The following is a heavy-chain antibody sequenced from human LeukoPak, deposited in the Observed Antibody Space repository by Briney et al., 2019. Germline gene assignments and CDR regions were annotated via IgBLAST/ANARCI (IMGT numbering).Heavy chain of an antibody. CDR3: AKDQGRYVSKYYFDY. Sequence: GGSLRLSCAASGNYWMHWVRQAPGKGLVWVSHINSDGSWTSYADSVKGRFTISRDNAKDSLYLQMNSLRPEDTAWYYCAKDQGRYVSKYYFDYWGRGTLVTVSS. V-gene: IGHV3-74*01. D-gene: IGHD3-16*01. CDR2: INSDGSWT. CDR1: GNYW. J-gene: IGHJ4*02.